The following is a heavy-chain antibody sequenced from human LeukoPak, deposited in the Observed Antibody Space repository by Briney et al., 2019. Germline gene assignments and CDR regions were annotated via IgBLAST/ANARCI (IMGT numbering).Heavy chain of an antibody. CDR3: ARDAVGATRRDYFDY. D-gene: IGHD1-26*01. J-gene: IGHJ4*02. Sequence: SETLSLTCTVSGGSISSSYWGWIRQPPGKGLEWIGYIYYSGSTNYNPSLKSRVTMSVDTSKNQFSLKLSSVTAADTAVYYCARDAVGATRRDYFDYWGQGTLVTVSS. V-gene: IGHV4-59*01. CDR2: IYYSGST. CDR1: GGSISSSY.